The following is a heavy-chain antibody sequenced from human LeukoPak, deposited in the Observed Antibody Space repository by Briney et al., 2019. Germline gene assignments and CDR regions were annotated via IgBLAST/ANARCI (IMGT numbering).Heavy chain of an antibody. CDR2: ISSSGSTI. J-gene: IGHJ6*02. V-gene: IGHV3-48*03. CDR3: ARDLWSYYGSGSYSYYYYGLDV. D-gene: IGHD3-10*01. CDR1: GFTFSSYE. Sequence: PGGSLRLSCAASGFTFSSYEMNWVRQAPGKGLEWVSFISSSGSTIYYADSVKGRFTISRDNAKNSLNLQMNSLRGEDTAVYYCARDLWSYYGSGSYSYYYYGLDVWGQGTTVTVSS.